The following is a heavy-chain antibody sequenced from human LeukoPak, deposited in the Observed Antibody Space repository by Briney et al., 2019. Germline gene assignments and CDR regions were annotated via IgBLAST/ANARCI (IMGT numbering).Heavy chain of an antibody. CDR2: IYPGDSDT. CDR1: GYTFTSYW. D-gene: IGHD3-16*01. CDR3: ARGGTLWYNWFDP. V-gene: IGHV5-51*01. J-gene: IGHJ5*02. Sequence: GESLKISCKGSGYTFTSYWVAWVPQMPGEGLEWMGIIYPGDSDTRYSPSFQGQVTISTDKSISTAYLQWSSLKASDTAMYYCARGGTLWYNWFDPWGQGTLVSVSS.